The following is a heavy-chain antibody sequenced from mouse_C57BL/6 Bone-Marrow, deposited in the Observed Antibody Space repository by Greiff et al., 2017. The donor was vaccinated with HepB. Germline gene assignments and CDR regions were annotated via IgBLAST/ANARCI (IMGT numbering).Heavy chain of an antibody. CDR1: GYTFTSYW. CDR3: ARIPPSYYYGSSYWYFDV. Sequence: QVQLKQPGTELVKPGASVKLSCKASGYTFTSYWMHWVKQRPGQGLEWIGNINPSNGGTNYNEKFKSKATLTVDKSSSTAYMQLSSLTSEDSAVYYCARIPPSYYYGSSYWYFDVWGTGTTVTVSS. D-gene: IGHD1-1*01. J-gene: IGHJ1*03. CDR2: INPSNGGT. V-gene: IGHV1-53*01.